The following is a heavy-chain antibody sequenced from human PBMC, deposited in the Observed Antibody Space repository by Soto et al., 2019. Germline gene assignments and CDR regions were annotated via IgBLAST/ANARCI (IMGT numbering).Heavy chain of an antibody. J-gene: IGHJ4*02. V-gene: IGHV3-15*07. CDR3: TTDRYYDYVWGSPDY. CDR2: IKSKTDGGTT. CDR1: GFTFSNAW. Sequence: GGSLRLSCAASGFTFSNAWMNWVRQAPGKGLEWVGRIKSKTDGGTTDYAAPVKGRFTISRDDSKNTLYLQMNSLKTEDTAVYYCTTDRYYDYVWGSPDYWGQGTLVTVSS. D-gene: IGHD3-16*01.